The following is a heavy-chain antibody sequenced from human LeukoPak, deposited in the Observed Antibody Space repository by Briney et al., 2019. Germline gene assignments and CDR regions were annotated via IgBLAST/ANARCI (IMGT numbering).Heavy chain of an antibody. D-gene: IGHD5-12*01. CDR2: INAGNGNT. CDR1: GYTFTIYA. V-gene: IGHV1-3*01. CDR3: ARGPLRSNWFDP. Sequence: GASVTVSCKASGYTFTIYAMHWVRQAPGQRLEWMGWINAGNGNTKYSQKFQGRVTITRDTSASTAYMELSSLRSEDTAVYYCARGPLRSNWFDPWGQGTLVTVSS. J-gene: IGHJ5*02.